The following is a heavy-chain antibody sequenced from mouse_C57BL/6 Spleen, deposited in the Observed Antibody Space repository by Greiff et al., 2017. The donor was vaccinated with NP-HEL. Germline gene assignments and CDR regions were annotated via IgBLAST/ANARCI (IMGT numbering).Heavy chain of an antibody. CDR2: INPSSGYT. V-gene: IGHV1-4*01. CDR3: ARLGVYFDY. J-gene: IGHJ2*01. CDR1: GYTFTSYT. Sequence: LEESGAELARPGASVKMSCKASGYTFTSYTMHWVKQRPGQGLEWIGYINPSSGYTKYNQKFKDKATLTADKSSSTAYMQLSSLTSEDSAVYYCARLGVYFDYWGQGTTLTVSS. D-gene: IGHD3-3*01.